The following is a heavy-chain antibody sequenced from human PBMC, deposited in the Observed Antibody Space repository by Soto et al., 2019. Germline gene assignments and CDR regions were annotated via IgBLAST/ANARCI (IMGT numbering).Heavy chain of an antibody. V-gene: IGHV3-30*18. D-gene: IGHD1-26*01. CDR3: AKDGRVPDSYYGRDV. CDR2: ISYDGSNK. J-gene: IGHJ6*02. CDR1: GFIFSIYG. Sequence: QVQLVESGGGVVQPGRSLRLSCAPSGFIFSIYGMHWVRQAPGKGLEWVAAISYDGSNKYYVDSVKGRFTISRDNSKNTLSLQMNRLRGEDTAVFYCAKDGRVPDSYYGRDVWGQGTTVTLSS.